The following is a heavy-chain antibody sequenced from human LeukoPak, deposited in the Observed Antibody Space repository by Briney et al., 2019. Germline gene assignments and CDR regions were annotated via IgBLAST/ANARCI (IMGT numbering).Heavy chain of an antibody. D-gene: IGHD5-24*01. CDR2: LNPNSGDT. V-gene: IGHV1-2*02. J-gene: IGHJ4*02. CDR3: ARGRNIEMTTMSGGSDY. Sequence: ASVKVSCKASGYTFTGYYMHWMRQAPGQGLEWMGWLNPNSGDTNYAQKFQGRVSMTRDTSISTAYMDLSDLRSDDTAVYYCARGRNIEMTTMSGGSDYWGQGTLVTVSS. CDR1: GYTFTGYY.